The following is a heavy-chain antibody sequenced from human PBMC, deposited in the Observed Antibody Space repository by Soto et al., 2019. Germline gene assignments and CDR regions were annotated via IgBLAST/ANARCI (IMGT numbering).Heavy chain of an antibody. Sequence: ASVKVSCKTSGYTFTTYDIHWVRQASGQGLEWMGSMNRNSGDTAYAQKLQDRVTMTRDTSISTAHMELSSLRSEDTATYYCAVTYFDYTWGHYRYSWGQGTPVTVSS. CDR1: GYTFTTYD. D-gene: IGHD3-16*02. V-gene: IGHV1-8*02. J-gene: IGHJ5*02. CDR3: AVTYFDYTWGHYRYS. CDR2: MNRNSGDT.